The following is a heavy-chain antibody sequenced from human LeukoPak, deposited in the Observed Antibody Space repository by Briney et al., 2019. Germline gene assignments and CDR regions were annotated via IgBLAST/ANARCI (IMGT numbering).Heavy chain of an antibody. J-gene: IGHJ4*02. D-gene: IGHD2-2*01. CDR1: GFSFSTYG. CDR2: MQYDGSEE. CDR3: AGKAAAYYFVY. Sequence: PGGSLRLSCAASGFSFSTYGMHWVRQAPGKGVEWVTFMQYDGSEEYYADSVKGRFTISRDNSKNTLYLQMDSLRGEDTAVYYCAGKAAAYYFVYWGQGTLVTVSS. V-gene: IGHV3-30*02.